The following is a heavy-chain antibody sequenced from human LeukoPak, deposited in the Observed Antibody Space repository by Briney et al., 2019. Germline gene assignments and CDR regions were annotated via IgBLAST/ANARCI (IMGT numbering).Heavy chain of an antibody. V-gene: IGHV3-30*03. D-gene: IGHD2-15*01. CDR2: ISYDGSNK. J-gene: IGHJ3*02. Sequence: GGSLRLSCAASGFTFSSYGMRWVRQAPGKGLEWVAVISYDGSNKYYADSVKGRFTISRDNSKNTLYLQMNSLRAEDTAVYYCARDACSGGSCYSGHAFDIWGQGTMVTVSS. CDR3: ARDACSGGSCYSGHAFDI. CDR1: GFTFSSYG.